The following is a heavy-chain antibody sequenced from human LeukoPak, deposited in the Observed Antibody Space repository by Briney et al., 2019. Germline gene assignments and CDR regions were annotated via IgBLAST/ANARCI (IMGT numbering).Heavy chain of an antibody. J-gene: IGHJ4*02. V-gene: IGHV3-53*01. CDR1: GFTFSTYS. Sequence: GGSLRLSCAASGFTFSTYSMNWVRQAPGKGLEWVSVIYSGGSTYYADSVKGRFTISRDNSKNTLYLQMNSLRAEDTAVYYCARDLNSGWYYFDYWGQGTLVTVSS. D-gene: IGHD6-19*01. CDR3: ARDLNSGWYYFDY. CDR2: IYSGGST.